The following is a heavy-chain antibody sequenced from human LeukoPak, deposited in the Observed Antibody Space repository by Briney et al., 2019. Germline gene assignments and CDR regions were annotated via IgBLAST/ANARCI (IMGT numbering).Heavy chain of an antibody. CDR2: IIPIFGTA. CDR3: ARSPHTYYYGSGARYWFDP. V-gene: IGHV1-69*05. D-gene: IGHD3-10*01. CDR1: GGTFSSYA. Sequence: GSSVKVSCKASGGTFSSYAISWVRQAPGQGLEWMGRIIPIFGTANYAQKFQGRVTITTDESTGTAYMELSSLRSEDTAVDYCARSPHTYYYGSGARYWFDPWGQGTLVTVSS. J-gene: IGHJ5*02.